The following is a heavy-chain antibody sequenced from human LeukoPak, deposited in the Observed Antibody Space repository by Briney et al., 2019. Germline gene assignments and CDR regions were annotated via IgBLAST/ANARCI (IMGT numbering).Heavy chain of an antibody. D-gene: IGHD1-26*01. CDR2: IISSSSYI. V-gene: IGHV3-21*01. J-gene: IGHJ4*02. CDR3: ARGRPVGAAFDY. Sequence: PGGSLRLSCAVSGFTFSSYSFNWVRQAPGKGLEWVSSIISSSSYIYYADSVKGRFTISRDNAKNSLHLQMNSLRAEDTAVYYCARGRPVGAAFDYWGQGTLVTVSS. CDR1: GFTFSSYS.